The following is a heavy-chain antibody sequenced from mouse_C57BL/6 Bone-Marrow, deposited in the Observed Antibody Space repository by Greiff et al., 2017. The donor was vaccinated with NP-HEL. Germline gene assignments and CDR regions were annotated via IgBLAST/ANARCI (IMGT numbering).Heavy chain of an antibody. CDR1: GFTFSDYY. J-gene: IGHJ2*01. V-gene: IGHV5-16*01. CDR2: INYDGSST. CDR3: AREGAYYVDY. Sequence: EVKLVESEGGLVQPGSSMKLSCTASGFTFSDYYMAWVRQVPEKGLEWVANINYDGSSTYYLDSLKSRFIISRDNAKNILYLQMSSLKSEDTATYYCAREGAYYVDYWGQGTTLTVSS.